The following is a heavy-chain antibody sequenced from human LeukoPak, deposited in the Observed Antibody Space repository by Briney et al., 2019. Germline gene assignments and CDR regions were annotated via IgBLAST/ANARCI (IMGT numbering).Heavy chain of an antibody. Sequence: SVKVSCKASGYTFTSYGISWVRQAPGQGLEWMGGIIPIFGTANYAQKFQGRVTITADESTSTAYMELSSLRSEDTAVYYCARGGAVWVDDFWSGPIDYWGQGTLVTVSS. CDR3: ARGGAVWVDDFWSGPIDY. J-gene: IGHJ4*02. CDR2: IIPIFGTA. V-gene: IGHV1-69*13. CDR1: GYTFTSYG. D-gene: IGHD3-3*01.